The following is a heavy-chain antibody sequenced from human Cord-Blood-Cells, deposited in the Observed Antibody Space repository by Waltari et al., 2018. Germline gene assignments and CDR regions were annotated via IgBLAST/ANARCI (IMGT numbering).Heavy chain of an antibody. CDR2: IIPILGIA. V-gene: IGHV1-69*09. D-gene: IGHD1-7*01. Sequence: QVQLVQSGDEVKKPVSSVKVSCKASGGTFSSSAISWVRQAPGQGLEWMGRIIPILGIANYAQKFQGRVTITADKSTSTAYMELSSLRSEDTAVYYCARDGITGTTNDYWGQGTLVTVSS. CDR3: ARDGITGTTNDY. J-gene: IGHJ4*02. CDR1: GGTFSSSA.